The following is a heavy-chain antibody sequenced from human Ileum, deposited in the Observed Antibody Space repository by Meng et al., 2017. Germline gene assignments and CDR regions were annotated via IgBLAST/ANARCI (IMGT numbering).Heavy chain of an antibody. CDR1: GGSITNYY. Sequence: QVQLQESGPGRVKPSETLSLTCSVSGGSITNYYLIWIRQSPGKGLEWLGNSHKTGGSNDNPSLSSRLTIWMDMSNNQFSLELTSLTAADTALYYCAIGWGWTADHWGQGILVTVSS. CDR2: SHKTGGS. J-gene: IGHJ5*02. V-gene: IGHV4-59*03. D-gene: IGHD3-10*01. CDR3: AIGWGWTADH.